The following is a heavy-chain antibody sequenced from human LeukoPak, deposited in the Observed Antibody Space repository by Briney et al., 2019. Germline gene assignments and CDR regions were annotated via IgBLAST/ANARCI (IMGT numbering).Heavy chain of an antibody. CDR3: TTGTWIQLWLADY. CDR1: GFTFTNAC. CDR2: IKSQTDGGTT. D-gene: IGHD5-18*01. V-gene: IGHV3-15*01. J-gene: IGHJ4*02. Sequence: PGGSLRLSCKGSGFTFTNACMSWVRLAPGKGLEWVGHIKSQTDGGTTDYAAPVKGRFTISIDDSKNTLYLQLNSLKTEDTAVYYCTTGTWIQLWLADYWGQGTLVTVSS.